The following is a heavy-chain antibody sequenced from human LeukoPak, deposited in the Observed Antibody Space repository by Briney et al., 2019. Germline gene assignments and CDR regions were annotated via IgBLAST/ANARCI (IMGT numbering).Heavy chain of an antibody. J-gene: IGHJ4*02. CDR3: ATAPGGYCSGGSCVKN. V-gene: IGHV3-30*02. CDR1: GFTFSSYG. D-gene: IGHD2-15*01. CDR2: IRYDGSNK. Sequence: GGSLRLSCAASGFTFSSYGMHWVRQAPGKGLEWVAFIRYDGSNKYYADSVKGRFTISRDNSKNTLYLQMNSLRAEDTAVYYCATAPGGYCSGGSCVKNWGQGTLVTVSS.